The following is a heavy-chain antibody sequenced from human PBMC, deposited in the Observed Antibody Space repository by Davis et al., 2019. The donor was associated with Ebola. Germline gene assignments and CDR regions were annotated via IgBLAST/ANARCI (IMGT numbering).Heavy chain of an antibody. J-gene: IGHJ6*02. V-gene: IGHV1-46*01. CDR3: ARELTTVTTYHGYYYYGMDV. Sequence: ASVKVSCKASGGTFSSYAISWVRQAPGQGLEWMGIINPSGGSTSYAQKFQGRVTMTRDTSTSTVYMELSSLRSEDTAVYYCARELTTVTTYHGYYYYGMDVWGQGTTVTVSS. CDR1: GGTFSSYA. CDR2: INPSGGST. D-gene: IGHD4-17*01.